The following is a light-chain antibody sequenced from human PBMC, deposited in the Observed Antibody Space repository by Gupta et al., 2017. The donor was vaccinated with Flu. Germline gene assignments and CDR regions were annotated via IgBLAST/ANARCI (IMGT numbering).Light chain of an antibody. CDR1: QSIFYSSNNRNY. CDR2: WAA. J-gene: IGKJ1*01. CDR3: QQYLSARGT. V-gene: IGKV4-1*01. Sequence: DIVMTQSPDSLAVSLGERATINCKSSQSIFYSSNNRNYLAWYHQKPGQPPKLLIYWAATRESGGPDRFTGSGSGTDFTLTISSLQTEDVAVYYCQQYLSARGTFGQGTKVEIK.